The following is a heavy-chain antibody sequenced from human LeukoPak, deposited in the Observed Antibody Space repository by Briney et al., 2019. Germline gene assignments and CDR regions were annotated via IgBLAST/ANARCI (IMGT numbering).Heavy chain of an antibody. CDR2: ISGSDGST. Sequence: PGGSPRLSCAASGFTFRKYVMNWVRQAPEKGLEWVSGISGSDGSTYYADSVKGRFIISRDNSKNTLYLQMNSLRAEDTAVYYCAILWGFLEWLSNFDSWGQGTLVTVSS. CDR1: GFTFRKYV. D-gene: IGHD3-3*01. CDR3: AILWGFLEWLSNFDS. V-gene: IGHV3-23*01. J-gene: IGHJ4*02.